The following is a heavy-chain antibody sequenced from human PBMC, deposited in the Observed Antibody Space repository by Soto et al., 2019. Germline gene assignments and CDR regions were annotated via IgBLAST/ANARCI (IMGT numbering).Heavy chain of an antibody. CDR2: ISYDGSNK. CDR1: GFTFSSYG. D-gene: IGHD6-19*01. Sequence: QVQLVESGGGVVQPGRSLRLSCAASGFTFSSYGMHWVRQAPGKGLEWVAVISYDGSNKYYADSVKGRFTIYRDNSKNTLYLQMNSLRAEDTAVYYCAKGEQWLVPFDYWGQGTLVTVSS. CDR3: AKGEQWLVPFDY. J-gene: IGHJ4*02. V-gene: IGHV3-30*18.